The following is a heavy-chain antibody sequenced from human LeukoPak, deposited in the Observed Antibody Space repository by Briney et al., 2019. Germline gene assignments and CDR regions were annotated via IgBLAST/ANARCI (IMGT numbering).Heavy chain of an antibody. D-gene: IGHD3-10*01. CDR1: GGSISSDNW. Sequence: GTLSLTCAVSGGSISSDNWWSWVRQPPGKGLEGIGRIKSKTDGGTTDYAAPVKGRFTISRDDSKNTLYLQMNSLKTEDTAVYYCTTDSAGQVLPHWGQGTLVTVSS. CDR2: IKSKTDGGTT. CDR3: TTDSAGQVLPH. J-gene: IGHJ4*02. V-gene: IGHV3-15*01.